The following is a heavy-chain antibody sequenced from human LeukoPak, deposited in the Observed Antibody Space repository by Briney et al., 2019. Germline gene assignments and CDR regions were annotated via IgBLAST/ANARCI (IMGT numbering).Heavy chain of an antibody. D-gene: IGHD3-10*02. CDR1: GFTLSSHW. V-gene: IGHV3-7*01. Sequence: GGSLRLSCVASGFTLSSHWMSWVRQAPGKGLEWVANIKQDGSEKKYVDSVKGRLTISRDNAKNSLYLQMNSLRAEDTAVYYCAELGITMIGGVWGKGTTVTISS. J-gene: IGHJ6*04. CDR2: IKQDGSEK. CDR3: AELGITMIGGV.